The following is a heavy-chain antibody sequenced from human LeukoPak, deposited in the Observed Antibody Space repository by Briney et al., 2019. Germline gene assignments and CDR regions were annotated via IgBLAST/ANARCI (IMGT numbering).Heavy chain of an antibody. CDR1: GFTFSSYW. D-gene: IGHD2-21*02. Sequence: GGSLRLSCAASGFTFSSYWMHWVRQAPGKGLVWVSCINSDGSSTSYADSVKGRFTISRDNAKNTLYLQMNSLRAEDTAMYYCARDVTYYFDYWGQGTLVTVSS. CDR3: ARDVTYYFDY. V-gene: IGHV3-74*01. CDR2: INSDGSST. J-gene: IGHJ4*02.